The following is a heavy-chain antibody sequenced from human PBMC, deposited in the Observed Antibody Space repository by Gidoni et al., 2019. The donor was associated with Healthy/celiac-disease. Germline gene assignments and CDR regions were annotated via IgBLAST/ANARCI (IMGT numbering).Heavy chain of an antibody. CDR2: ISGSGGST. D-gene: IGHD3-16*02. V-gene: IGHV3-23*01. J-gene: IGHJ3*02. CDR3: AKEGWMFGGVIPSPGSAAFDI. Sequence: EVQLLESGGGLVQPGGSLRLPCAASGFTFSSYAMSWVRQAPGKGLEWVSAISGSGGSTYYADSVKGRFTISRDNSKNTLYLQMNSLRAEDTAVYYCAKEGWMFGGVIPSPGSAAFDIWGQGTMVTVSS. CDR1: GFTFSSYA.